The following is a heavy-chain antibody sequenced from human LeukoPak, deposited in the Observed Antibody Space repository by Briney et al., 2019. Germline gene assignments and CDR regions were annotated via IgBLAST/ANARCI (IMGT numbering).Heavy chain of an antibody. Sequence: GGSLRLSCAASGFTFSSYSMNWFRQAPGKGLEWVSYISSSSGTIYYADSVKGRFTISRDNAKNSLYLQINSLRAGDTAVYYCARALRAYTYGTFDYWGQGTLVTVSS. D-gene: IGHD5-18*01. V-gene: IGHV3-48*01. J-gene: IGHJ4*02. CDR2: ISSSSGTI. CDR3: ARALRAYTYGTFDY. CDR1: GFTFSSYS.